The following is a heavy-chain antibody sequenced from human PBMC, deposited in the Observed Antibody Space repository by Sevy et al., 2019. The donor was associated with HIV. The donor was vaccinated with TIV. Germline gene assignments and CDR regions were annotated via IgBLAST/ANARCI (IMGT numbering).Heavy chain of an antibody. CDR2: IYSGGST. V-gene: IGHV3-53*01. Sequence: VGSLRLSCAASGFTVSSNYMSWVRQAPGKELEWVSVIYSGGSTYYADSVKGRFTISRDNSKNTLYLQMNSLRAEVTAVYYCARDRVSSGSYFHAFDIWGQGTMVTVSS. CDR1: GFTVSSNY. D-gene: IGHD1-26*01. CDR3: ARDRVSSGSYFHAFDI. J-gene: IGHJ3*02.